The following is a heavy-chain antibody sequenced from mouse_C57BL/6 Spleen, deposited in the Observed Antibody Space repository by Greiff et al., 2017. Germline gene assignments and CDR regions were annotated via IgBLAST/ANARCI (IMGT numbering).Heavy chain of an antibody. CDR1: GYAFSSSW. CDR2: IYPGDGDT. D-gene: IGHD1-1*01. CDR3: AVLRGGY. J-gene: IGHJ2*01. V-gene: IGHV1-82*01. Sequence: QVQLKESGPELVKPGASVKISCKASGYAFSSSWMNWVKQRPGKGLEWIGRIYPGDGDTNYNGKFKGKATLTADKSSSTAYLLLSSLTSEDSAVCYCAVLRGGYWGQGTTLTVSS.